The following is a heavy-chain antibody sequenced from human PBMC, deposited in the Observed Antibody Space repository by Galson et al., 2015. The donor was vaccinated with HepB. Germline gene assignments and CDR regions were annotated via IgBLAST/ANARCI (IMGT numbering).Heavy chain of an antibody. CDR2: INTNTGNP. D-gene: IGHD2-15*01. CDR3: ARELRGCSGGSCSIDLYYYYYYYMDV. J-gene: IGHJ6*03. Sequence: SVKVSCKASGYTFTSYAMNWVRQAPGQGLEWMGWINTNTGNPTYAQGFTGRFVFSLDTSVSTAYLQISSLKAEDTAVYYCARELRGCSGGSCSIDLYYYYYYYMDVWGKGTTVTVSS. V-gene: IGHV7-4-1*02. CDR1: GYTFTSYA.